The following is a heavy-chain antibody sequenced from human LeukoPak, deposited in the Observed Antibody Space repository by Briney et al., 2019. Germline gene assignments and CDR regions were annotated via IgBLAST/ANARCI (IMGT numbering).Heavy chain of an antibody. J-gene: IGHJ6*03. CDR1: GFTFDDYG. Sequence: TGGSLRLSCAASGFTFDDYGMSWVRHAPGKGLEWVSGINWNGGSTGYADSVKGRFTISRDNAKNSLYLQMNSLRAEDTALYYCARDTHYGDYVEVDYYYYMDVWGKGTTVTVSS. CDR3: ARDTHYGDYVEVDYYYYMDV. CDR2: INWNGGST. D-gene: IGHD4-17*01. V-gene: IGHV3-20*04.